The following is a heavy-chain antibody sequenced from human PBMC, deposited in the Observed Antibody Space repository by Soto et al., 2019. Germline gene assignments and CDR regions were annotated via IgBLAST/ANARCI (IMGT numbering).Heavy chain of an antibody. CDR3: ASAILTGYYRSPPYYMDV. J-gene: IGHJ6*03. V-gene: IGHV3-21*01. D-gene: IGHD3-9*01. Sequence: PGGSLRLSCAASGFTFSSYSMNWVRQAPGKGLEWVSSISSSSSYIYYADSVKGRFTISRDNAKNSLYLQMNSLRAEDTAVYYCASAILTGYYRSPPYYMDVWGKGTTVTVSS. CDR1: GFTFSSYS. CDR2: ISSSSSYI.